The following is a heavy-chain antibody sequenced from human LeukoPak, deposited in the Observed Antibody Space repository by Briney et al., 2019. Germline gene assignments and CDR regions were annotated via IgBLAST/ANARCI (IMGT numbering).Heavy chain of an antibody. J-gene: IGHJ4*02. CDR3: ARDTVPAAIIYYFDY. Sequence: AGGSLRLSCAASGFTFSSYGMHWVRQAPGKGLEWVAVISYDGSNKYYADSVKGRFTISRDNSKNTLYLQMNSLRAEDTAVYYCARDTVPAAIIYYFDYWGQGTLVTVSS. CDR1: GFTFSSYG. CDR2: ISYDGSNK. V-gene: IGHV3-30*03. D-gene: IGHD2-2*01.